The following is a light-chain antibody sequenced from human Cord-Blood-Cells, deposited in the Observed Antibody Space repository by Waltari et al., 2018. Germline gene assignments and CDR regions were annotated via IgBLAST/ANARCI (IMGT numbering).Light chain of an antibody. CDR1: ALPNQY. CDR2: KDS. V-gene: IGLV3-25*03. J-gene: IGLJ2*01. Sequence: SYELTQPPSVSVSPGHTARITCAGDALPNQYAYRYQQKPGQAPVLVIYKDSERPSGIPERFSGSSSGTTVTLTISGVQAEDEADYYCQSADSSGTYVVFGGGTKLTVL. CDR3: QSADSSGTYVV.